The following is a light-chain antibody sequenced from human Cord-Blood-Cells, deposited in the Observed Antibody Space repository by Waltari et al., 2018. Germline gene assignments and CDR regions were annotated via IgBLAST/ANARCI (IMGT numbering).Light chain of an antibody. CDR3: AAWDDSLSGWV. V-gene: IGLV1-47*01. Sequence: QSVLTQPPSASGTPGQRVTISCSGSSSNIGSNYVYCYQQLPGTAPKLLIYRNHPPPSGFPARFSGSKSGTSASLAISGLRSEDEADYYCAAWDDSLSGWVFGGGTKLTVL. J-gene: IGLJ3*02. CDR2: RNH. CDR1: SSNIGSNY.